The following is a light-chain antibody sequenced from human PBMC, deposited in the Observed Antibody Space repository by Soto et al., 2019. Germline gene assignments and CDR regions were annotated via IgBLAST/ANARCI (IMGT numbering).Light chain of an antibody. Sequence: DIPMTQSPSSLSASVGERVTITCRANEDISNYLNWYQQKPGRAPKLLIYDASTLETGVPSRFSGSGSGTHFTFTISSLQPEDEGTYYCQQYENLRLHTFGPGTKL. CDR2: DAS. CDR3: QQYENLRLHT. V-gene: IGKV1-33*01. CDR1: EDISNY. J-gene: IGKJ2*01.